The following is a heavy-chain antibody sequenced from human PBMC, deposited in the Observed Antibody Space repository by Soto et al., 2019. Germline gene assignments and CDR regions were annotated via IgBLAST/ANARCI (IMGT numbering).Heavy chain of an antibody. D-gene: IGHD3-22*01. Sequence: ASVKVSCKASGYRFVSYGISWVRQAPGQGLEWMGWISAYNGNTNYAQKLQGRVTMTTDTSTSTAYMELRSLRSDDTAVYYCARDDDLGYYYDSSGHVLDYWGQGTLVTVSS. J-gene: IGHJ4*02. CDR3: ARDDDLGYYYDSSGHVLDY. CDR2: ISAYNGNT. V-gene: IGHV1-18*01. CDR1: GYRFVSYG.